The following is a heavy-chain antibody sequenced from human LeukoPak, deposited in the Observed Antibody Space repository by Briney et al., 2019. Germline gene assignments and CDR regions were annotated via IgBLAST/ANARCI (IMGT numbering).Heavy chain of an antibody. CDR1: GGSINSGDYY. J-gene: IGHJ4*02. Sequence: PSQTLSLTCTVSGGSINSGDYYWSWIRQPPGTGLEWIGYIYSSGSTYYNPSLKSRLTMSLDTSKSQFSLKVSSVTAADTAVYHCARSNWKYYFDFWGQGTLVTVSS. CDR2: IYSSGST. CDR3: ARSNWKYYFDF. V-gene: IGHV4-30-4*08. D-gene: IGHD1-1*01.